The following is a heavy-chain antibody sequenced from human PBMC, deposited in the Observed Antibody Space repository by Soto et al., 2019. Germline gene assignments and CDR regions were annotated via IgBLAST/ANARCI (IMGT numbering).Heavy chain of an antibody. CDR1: GFTFSSYA. Sequence: PGESLKISCAASGFTFSSYAMSWVRQAPGKGLEWVSLISGSGGGTYYADSVKGRVTISRDNSKNTLYLQVNSLRAEDTAVYFCAKASYDILTGYSPDYWGQGTLVTV. CDR3: AKASYDILTGYSPDY. V-gene: IGHV3-23*01. J-gene: IGHJ4*02. CDR2: ISGSGGGT. D-gene: IGHD3-9*01.